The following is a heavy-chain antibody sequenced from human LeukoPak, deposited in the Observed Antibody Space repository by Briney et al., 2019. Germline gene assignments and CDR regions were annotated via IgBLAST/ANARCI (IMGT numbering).Heavy chain of an antibody. J-gene: IGHJ4*02. CDR2: IPYDGSDK. CDR3: AAMTSVTTGDY. V-gene: IGHV3-30*02. Sequence: GGTLRLSCAASGFTFSSYGMHWVRQAPGKGLEWVAFIPYDGSDKFYADSVKGRFTISRDNSKNTLYLQMNSLRAEDTAVYYCAAMTSVTTGDYWGQGTLVTVSS. CDR1: GFTFSSYG. D-gene: IGHD4-11*01.